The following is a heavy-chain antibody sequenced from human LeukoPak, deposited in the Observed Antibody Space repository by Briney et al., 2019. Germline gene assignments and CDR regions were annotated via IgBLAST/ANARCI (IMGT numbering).Heavy chain of an antibody. Sequence: GASVKVSCKASGGSFSTYGITWVRQGPGQGLEWMGRIIPIYGAENYAQKFQGRVTVTADKSTTTAYMELSSLRSEDTAVYYCASGYSYGHQPFDAFDIWGQGTMVTVSS. CDR1: GGSFSTYG. CDR3: ASGYSYGHQPFDAFDI. CDR2: IIPIYGAE. V-gene: IGHV1-69*06. D-gene: IGHD5-18*01. J-gene: IGHJ3*02.